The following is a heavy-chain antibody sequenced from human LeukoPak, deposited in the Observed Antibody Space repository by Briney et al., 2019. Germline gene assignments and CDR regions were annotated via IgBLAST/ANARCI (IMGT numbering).Heavy chain of an antibody. J-gene: IGHJ4*02. CDR2: IIPILGIA. CDR3: ASGRDSSGYYYFY. V-gene: IGHV1-69*02. Sequence: SVKVSCKASGYTFTGYYMHWVRQAPGQGLEWMGRIIPILGIANYAQKFQGRVTITADKSTSTAYMELSSLRSEDTAVYYCASGRDSSGYYYFYWGQGTLVTVSS. CDR1: GYTFTGYY. D-gene: IGHD3-22*01.